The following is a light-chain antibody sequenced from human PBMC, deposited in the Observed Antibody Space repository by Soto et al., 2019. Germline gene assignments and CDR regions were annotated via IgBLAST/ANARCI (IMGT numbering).Light chain of an antibody. CDR2: RNN. V-gene: IGLV1-47*01. CDR3: AAWDDSLRGWV. Sequence: QSVLTQPPSVSGTPGQSVTISCSGSNSNVGDNYVFWYQQLPGTAPKLLIYRNNERPSGVPDRISGSKSGTSASLAISCLRSEDAAVYHCAAWDDSLRGWVFGAGTKLTVL. J-gene: IGLJ3*02. CDR1: NSNVGDNY.